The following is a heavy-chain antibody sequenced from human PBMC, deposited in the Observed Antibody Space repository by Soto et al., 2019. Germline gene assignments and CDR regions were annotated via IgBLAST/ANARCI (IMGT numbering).Heavy chain of an antibody. Sequence: QVQLVQSGAEVKKPGSSVKVSCKASGGTFSSYAIKWVRQAAGQGLEWMGGIIPIFATADYAQKFQGRVTITADESTSTAYMELSSLRSEDTAVYYCAQCLLGVNYYYGMDVWGQGTTVTVSS. CDR2: IIPIFATA. CDR3: AQCLLGVNYYYGMDV. V-gene: IGHV1-69*12. D-gene: IGHD3-16*01. J-gene: IGHJ6*02. CDR1: GGTFSSYA.